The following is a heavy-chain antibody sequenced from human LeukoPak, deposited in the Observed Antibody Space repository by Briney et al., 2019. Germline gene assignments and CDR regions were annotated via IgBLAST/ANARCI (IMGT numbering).Heavy chain of an antibody. CDR2: ISGSGGST. CDR3: AKDLGRGYSYDPRILFVVPGGYFDY. Sequence: PGRSLRLSCAASGFTFSSYAMSWVRQAPGRGLEWVSAISGSGGSTYYADSVKGRFTISRDNCKNTLYLQMNSLRAEDTAVYYCAKDLGRGYSYDPRILFVVPGGYFDYWGQGTLVTVSS. CDR1: GFTFSSYA. J-gene: IGHJ4*02. D-gene: IGHD5-18*01. V-gene: IGHV3-23*01.